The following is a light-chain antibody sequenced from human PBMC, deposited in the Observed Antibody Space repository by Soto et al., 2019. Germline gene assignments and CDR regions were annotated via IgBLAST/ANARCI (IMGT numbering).Light chain of an antibody. CDR3: CSYTGNGAWV. CDR1: GGDVGTYDL. CDR2: EVN. J-gene: IGLJ3*02. V-gene: IGLV2-23*02. Sequence: QSVLTQPASVSGSPGQSITISCAGSGGDVGTYDLLSWYQQLPGKAPKLIIFEVNRRPSGVSDRFSGSKSGNTASLTISGLQAEDEADFFCCSYTGNGAWVFGGGTKLTVL.